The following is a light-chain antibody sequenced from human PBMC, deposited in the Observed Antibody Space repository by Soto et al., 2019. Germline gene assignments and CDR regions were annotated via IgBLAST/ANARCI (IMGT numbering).Light chain of an antibody. CDR3: QQSYSHPRT. J-gene: IGKJ1*01. CDR1: QSIGIY. Sequence: DIQMTQSPSSLSTSVLDIVTITFLASQSIGIYLNWYHQRPGKAPKLLIYAASSLQSGVPSRFSGSGSGTDFTLTISTLQPEDFATYYCQQSYSHPRTFGQGTKVDI. V-gene: IGKV1-39*01. CDR2: AAS.